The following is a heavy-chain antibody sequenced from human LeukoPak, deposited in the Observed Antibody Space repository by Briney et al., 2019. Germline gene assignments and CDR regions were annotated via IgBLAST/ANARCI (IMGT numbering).Heavy chain of an antibody. V-gene: IGHV3-23*01. CDR3: AKYRYGVLWFVESIIDY. CDR2: ISGSGGST. J-gene: IGHJ4*02. D-gene: IGHD3-10*01. CDR1: GFTFSSYA. Sequence: GGSLRLSCAASGFTFSSYAMSWVRQAPGKGLEWVSAISGSGGSTYYADSVKGRFTISRDNSKNTLYLQMNSLRAEDTAVYYCAKYRYGVLWFVESIIDYWGQGTLVTVSS.